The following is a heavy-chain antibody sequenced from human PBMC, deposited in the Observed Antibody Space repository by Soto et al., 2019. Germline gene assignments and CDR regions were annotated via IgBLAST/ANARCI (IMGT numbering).Heavy chain of an antibody. CDR1: GFTFSSYG. D-gene: IGHD6-19*01. CDR2: ISYDGSNK. J-gene: IGHJ4*02. CDR3: AKGGRQWLVTSDFNY. Sequence: GGSLRLSCAASGFTFSSYGMHWVRQAPDRGLEWVAVISYDGSNKYYADSVKGRFTISRDSSKNTVSLEMTSLRAEDTAVYYCAKGGRQWLVTSDFNYWGQGALVTVSS. V-gene: IGHV3-30*19.